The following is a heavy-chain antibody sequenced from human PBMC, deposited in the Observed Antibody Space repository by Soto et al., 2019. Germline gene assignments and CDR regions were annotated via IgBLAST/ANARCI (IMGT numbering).Heavy chain of an antibody. CDR3: AKVSSSWYAGLFEL. V-gene: IGHV3-23*01. Sequence: TGGPLRLSCAASGFTFSSYAMTWVRQAPGKGLEWVSGLSDSGDSIYYADSVKGRFTIYRDNSMNTLYLQMNTLRVEDTAVYYCAKVSSSWYAGLFELWGQGTLVTVSS. CDR1: GFTFSSYA. D-gene: IGHD6-13*01. CDR2: LSDSGDSI. J-gene: IGHJ4*02.